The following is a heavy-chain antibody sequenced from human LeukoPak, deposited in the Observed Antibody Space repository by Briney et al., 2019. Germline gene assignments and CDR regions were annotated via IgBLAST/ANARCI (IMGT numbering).Heavy chain of an antibody. CDR3: AKGGQQLVRRWFDP. CDR1: GFTFSSYS. J-gene: IGHJ5*02. D-gene: IGHD6-13*01. V-gene: IGHV3-21*01. CDR2: ISSSSSYI. Sequence: GGSLRLSCAASGFTFSSYSMNWVRQAPGKGLEWVSSISSSSSYIYYADSVKGRFTISRDKAKNSLYLQMNSLRAEDMAVYYCAKGGQQLVRRWFDPWGQGTLVTVSS.